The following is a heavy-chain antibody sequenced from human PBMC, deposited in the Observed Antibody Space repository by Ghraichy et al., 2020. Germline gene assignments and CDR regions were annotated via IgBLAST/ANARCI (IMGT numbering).Heavy chain of an antibody. CDR1: GFTFSSYS. D-gene: IGHD3-22*01. J-gene: IGHJ2*01. Sequence: GGSLRLSCAASGFTFSSYSMNWVRQAPGKGLEWVSYISSSSSTIYYADSVKGRFTISRDNAKNSLYLQMNSLRDEDTAVYYCARGTSYYYDSSGYPYWYFDLWGRGTLVTVSS. V-gene: IGHV3-48*02. CDR2: ISSSSSTI. CDR3: ARGTSYYYDSSGYPYWYFDL.